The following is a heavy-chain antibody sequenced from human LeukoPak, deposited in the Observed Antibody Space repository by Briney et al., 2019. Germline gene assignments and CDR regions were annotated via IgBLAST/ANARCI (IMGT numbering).Heavy chain of an antibody. Sequence: SVKVSCKASGGTFSSYAISWVRQAPGQGLEWMGGITPIFGTANHAQKFQGRVTITADESTSTAYMELSSLRSEDTAVYYCARSRSRGQWLTGTWGQGTLVTVSS. CDR3: ARSRSRGQWLTGT. D-gene: IGHD6-19*01. V-gene: IGHV1-69*13. CDR2: ITPIFGTA. CDR1: GGTFSSYA. J-gene: IGHJ5*02.